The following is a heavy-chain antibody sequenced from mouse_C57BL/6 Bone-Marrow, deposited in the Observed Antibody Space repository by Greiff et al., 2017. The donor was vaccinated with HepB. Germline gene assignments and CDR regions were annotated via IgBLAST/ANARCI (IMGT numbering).Heavy chain of an antibody. J-gene: IGHJ2*01. CDR1: GYTFTSYW. D-gene: IGHD2-4*01. Sequence: QVQLKQPGAELVKPGASVKLSCKASGYTFTSYWMHWVKQRPGQGLEWIGMIHPNSGSTNYNEKFKSKATLTVDKSSSTAYMQLSSLTSEDSAVYYCARTPPYDYEDDYIDYWGQGTTLTVSS. CDR3: ARTPPYDYEDDYIDY. V-gene: IGHV1-64*01. CDR2: IHPNSGST.